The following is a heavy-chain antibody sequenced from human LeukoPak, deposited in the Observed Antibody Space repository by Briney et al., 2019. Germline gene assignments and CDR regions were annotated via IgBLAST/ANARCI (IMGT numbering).Heavy chain of an antibody. V-gene: IGHV3-23*01. Sequence: GGSLRLPCAASGFTFSSNAMNWVRQAPGKGLEGVSGITGSGDSTYYADSVKGRFTISRDNSKNTVYLQMNSLRVEDTAVYHCGKERYGSSSVVDYWGHGTLVTVSS. CDR1: GFTFSSNA. J-gene: IGHJ4*01. CDR3: GKERYGSSSVVDY. D-gene: IGHD6-6*01. CDR2: ITGSGDST.